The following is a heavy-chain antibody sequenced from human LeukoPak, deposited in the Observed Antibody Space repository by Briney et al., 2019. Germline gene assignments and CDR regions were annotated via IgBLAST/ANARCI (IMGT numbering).Heavy chain of an antibody. D-gene: IGHD3-3*01. CDR3: AKLAPTYYDFWSGYYGSYYYYYMDV. Sequence: PGGSLRLSCAASGFTFEDYVMHWVRQAPGKGLEWVSGISWNSGSIGYADSVKGRFTISRDNSKNTLYLQMNSLRAEDTAVYYCAKLAPTYYDFWSGYYGSYYYYYMDVWGKGTTVTVSS. CDR2: ISWNSGSI. V-gene: IGHV3-9*01. J-gene: IGHJ6*03. CDR1: GFTFEDYV.